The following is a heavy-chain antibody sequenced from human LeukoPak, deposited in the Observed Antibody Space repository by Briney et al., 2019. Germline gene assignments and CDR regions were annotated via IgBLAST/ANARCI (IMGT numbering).Heavy chain of an antibody. Sequence: GGSMRLSCAASAFTFSSYAMHWVRQAPGNGLEWVAVISYDGSNKYYADSVKGRFTISRDNSKNTLYLQMNSLRAEDTAVYYCARDHLGVGAMTEYYYGMDVWGQGTTVTVSS. V-gene: IGHV3-30-3*01. J-gene: IGHJ6*02. CDR1: AFTFSSYA. CDR2: ISYDGSNK. D-gene: IGHD1-26*01. CDR3: ARDHLGVGAMTEYYYGMDV.